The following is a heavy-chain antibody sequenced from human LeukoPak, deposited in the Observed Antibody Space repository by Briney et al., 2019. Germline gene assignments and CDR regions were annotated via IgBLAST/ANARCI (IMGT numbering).Heavy chain of an antibody. Sequence: SETLSLTCAVYGGSFSGYYWSWIRQPPGKGMEWIGEINHSGSTNYNPSLKSRVTISVDTSKNQFSLKLSSVTAADTAVYYCASRAMVRGVIPWGQGTLVTVSS. CDR1: GGSFSGYY. CDR2: INHSGST. D-gene: IGHD3-10*01. V-gene: IGHV4-34*01. CDR3: ASRAMVRGVIP. J-gene: IGHJ5*02.